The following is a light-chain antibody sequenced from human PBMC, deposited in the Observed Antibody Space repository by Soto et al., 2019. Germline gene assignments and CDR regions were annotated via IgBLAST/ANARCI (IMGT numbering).Light chain of an antibody. CDR2: GKN. J-gene: IGLJ2*01. CDR3: QSYDVSLRGSMV. CDR1: SSNVGAGYD. Sequence: QSVLTQPPSVSGAPGQRVTISCTGSSSNVGAGYDVHWYQQFPGTAPKLLIYGKNSRPSGVPDRFSGSKSGASGSLTITGLQAEDEADYYCQSYDVSLRGSMVFGGGTQLTVL. V-gene: IGLV1-40*01.